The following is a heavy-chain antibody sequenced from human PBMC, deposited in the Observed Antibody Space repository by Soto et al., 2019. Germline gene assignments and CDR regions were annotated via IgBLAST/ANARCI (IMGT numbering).Heavy chain of an antibody. V-gene: IGHV4-31*03. Sequence: SETLSLTCTVSGASVSTGAYYWGWVRQRPGRGLEWIGYVYESGYTYYNMSLKSRLTISLDRSNNQFSLGLTSVTAADTAVYYCVRALRHTAMAYPWFDPWGQGTLVTVSS. CDR2: VYESGYT. J-gene: IGHJ5*02. CDR3: VRALRHTAMAYPWFDP. CDR1: GASVSTGAYY. D-gene: IGHD5-18*01.